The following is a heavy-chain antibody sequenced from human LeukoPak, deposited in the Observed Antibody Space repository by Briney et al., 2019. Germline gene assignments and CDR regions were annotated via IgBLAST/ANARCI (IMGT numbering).Heavy chain of an antibody. J-gene: IGHJ6*02. CDR2: IYYSGST. V-gene: IGHV4-31*03. Sequence: SQTLSLTCTVSGGSISSGGYYWSWIRQHPGKGLEWIGYIYYSGSTYYNPSLKSRVTISVDTSENQFSLKLSSVTAADTAVYYCARDFTGTTPYYYYGMDVWGQGTTVTVSS. D-gene: IGHD1-1*01. CDR1: GGSISSGGYY. CDR3: ARDFTGTTPYYYYGMDV.